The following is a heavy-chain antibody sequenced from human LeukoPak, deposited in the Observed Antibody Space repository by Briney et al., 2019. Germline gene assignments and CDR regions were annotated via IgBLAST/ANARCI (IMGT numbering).Heavy chain of an antibody. D-gene: IGHD5/OR15-5a*01. J-gene: IGHJ4*02. V-gene: IGHV3-53*01. CDR1: GFTVSSNY. CDR2: IYFGGTT. Sequence: GGSLRLSCAASGFTVSSNYMTWVRQAPGQGLEWVSVIYFGGTTYYADSVKGRFTISRDNSKNTVYLQMNSLRVEHTAVYYCARGDGVYVYWGQGTLVTVSS. CDR3: ARGDGVYVY.